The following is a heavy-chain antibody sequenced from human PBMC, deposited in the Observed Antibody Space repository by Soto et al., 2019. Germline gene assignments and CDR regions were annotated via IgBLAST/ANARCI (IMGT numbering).Heavy chain of an antibody. Sequence: GGSLSLSCAASGFTFDDYGMSWVRQAPGKGLEWVSGINWNGGSTGYADSVKGRFTISRDNAKNSLYLQMNSLRAEDTALYYCARDPEREHAFDIWGQGTMVTVSS. CDR2: INWNGGST. CDR3: ARDPEREHAFDI. J-gene: IGHJ3*02. V-gene: IGHV3-20*04. CDR1: GFTFDDYG.